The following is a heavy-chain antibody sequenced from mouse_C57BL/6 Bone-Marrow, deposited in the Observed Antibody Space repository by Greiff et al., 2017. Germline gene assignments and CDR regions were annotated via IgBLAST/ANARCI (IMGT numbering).Heavy chain of an antibody. CDR1: GYTFTSYW. CDR3: ARWYYGSSPHWYFDV. J-gene: IGHJ1*03. V-gene: IGHV1-69*01. CDR2: IDPSDSYT. Sequence: QVQLQQPGAELVMPGASVKLSCKASGYTFTSYWMHWVKQRPGQGLEWIGEIDPSDSYTNYNQKFKGKSTLTVDKSSSTAYMQLSSLTSEDSAVYYCARWYYGSSPHWYFDVGGTGTTVTVSS. D-gene: IGHD1-1*01.